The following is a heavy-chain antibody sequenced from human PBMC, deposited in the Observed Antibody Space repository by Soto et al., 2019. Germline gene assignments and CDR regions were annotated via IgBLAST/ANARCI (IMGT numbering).Heavy chain of an antibody. Sequence: GAALKISGKGSGYSFTSYWIGWLRKMPGKGLEWMGIIYPGDSDTRYSPSFQGQVTISADKSISTAYVQWSSLKASDSAMYHCARRIAAAGYYFDYWGQGTLVTVSS. CDR3: ARRIAAAGYYFDY. D-gene: IGHD6-13*01. J-gene: IGHJ4*02. V-gene: IGHV5-51*01. CDR2: IYPGDSDT. CDR1: GYSFTSYW.